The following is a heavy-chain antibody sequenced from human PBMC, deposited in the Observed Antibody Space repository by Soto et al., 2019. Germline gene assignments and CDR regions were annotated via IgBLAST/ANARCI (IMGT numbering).Heavy chain of an antibody. D-gene: IGHD1-26*01. V-gene: IGHV1-18*01. CDR3: ARVVGALGHWFDP. CDR1: GYTFTSYG. Sequence: QVQLEQSGAEVKKPGASVKVSCKASGYTFTSYGISWVRQAPGQGLEWMGRISAYNGNTNYAQKLQGRVTMTTDTSXXTXYMELRSLRSDDTAVYYCARVVGALGHWFDPWGQGTLVTVSS. J-gene: IGHJ5*02. CDR2: ISAYNGNT.